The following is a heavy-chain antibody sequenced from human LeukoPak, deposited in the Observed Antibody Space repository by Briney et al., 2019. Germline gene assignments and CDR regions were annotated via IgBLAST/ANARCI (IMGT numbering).Heavy chain of an antibody. Sequence: GGSLRLSCAASGFTFSSYAMSWVRQAPGKGLEWVSAISGSGGSTYYADSVKGRFTISRDNSKNTLYLQMNSLRAEDTAVYYCAKDLRDTAMAEYYFDYWGQGTLVTVSS. V-gene: IGHV3-23*01. J-gene: IGHJ4*02. D-gene: IGHD5-18*01. CDR2: ISGSGGST. CDR3: AKDLRDTAMAEYYFDY. CDR1: GFTFSSYA.